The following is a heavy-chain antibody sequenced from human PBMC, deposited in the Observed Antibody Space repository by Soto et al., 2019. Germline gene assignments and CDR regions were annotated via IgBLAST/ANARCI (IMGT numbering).Heavy chain of an antibody. V-gene: IGHV3-23*01. J-gene: IGHJ6*03. CDR1: GFTFSSYA. Sequence: GGSLSLSCAASGFTFSSYAMSWVRQAPGKGLEWVSAISGSGGSTYYADSVKGRFTISRDNSKNTLYLQMNSLRAEDTAVYYCAKDRPVKRAVPYYMDVWGKGTTVTVSS. CDR3: AKDRPVKRAVPYYMDV. CDR2: ISGSGGST. D-gene: IGHD1-26*01.